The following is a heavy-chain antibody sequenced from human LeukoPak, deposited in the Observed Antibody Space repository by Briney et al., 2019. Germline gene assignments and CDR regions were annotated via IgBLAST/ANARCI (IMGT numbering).Heavy chain of an antibody. V-gene: IGHV3-74*01. CDR2: INSDGSST. J-gene: IGHJ3*02. CDR3: AKAWRAYGDYHTFDI. Sequence: PGGSLRLSCAASGFTFSSYWMHWVRQAPGKGLVWVSRINSDGSSTSYADSVKGRFTISRDTSKNTLYLQMSSLRAEDTAVYYCAKAWRAYGDYHTFDIWGQGTMVTVSS. CDR1: GFTFSSYW. D-gene: IGHD4-17*01.